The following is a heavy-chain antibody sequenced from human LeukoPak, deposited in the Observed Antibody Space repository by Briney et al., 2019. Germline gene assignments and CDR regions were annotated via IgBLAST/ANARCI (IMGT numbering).Heavy chain of an antibody. CDR2: IYYSGST. Sequence: SETLSLTCTVSGGSISSYYWSCIRQPPGKGLEGIGSIYYSGSTYYNPSLKSRVTISVDTSKNQFSLKLSSVTAADTAVYYCARQKAVAATGGIDYWGQGTLVTVSS. D-gene: IGHD6-19*01. J-gene: IGHJ4*02. CDR3: ARQKAVAATGGIDY. V-gene: IGHV4-39*01. CDR1: GGSISSYY.